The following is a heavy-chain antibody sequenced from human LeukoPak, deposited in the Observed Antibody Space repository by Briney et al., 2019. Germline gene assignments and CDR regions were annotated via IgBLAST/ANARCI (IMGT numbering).Heavy chain of an antibody. CDR2: INTNSGST. CDR3: ASWAYNFYYYYYMDV. D-gene: IGHD1-1*01. V-gene: IGHV1-2*02. Sequence: ASMKVSCKASGHIFSGYYMHWVRQAPGQGLEWMAWINTNSGSTKYAQKFQGRVTLTWDTSSSTVYMELNSLRFGDTATYYCASWAYNFYYYYYMDVWGKGTTVTVSS. J-gene: IGHJ6*03. CDR1: GHIFSGYY.